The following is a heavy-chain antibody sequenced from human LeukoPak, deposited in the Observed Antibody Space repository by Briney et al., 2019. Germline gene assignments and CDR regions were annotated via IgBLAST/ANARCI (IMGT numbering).Heavy chain of an antibody. J-gene: IGHJ4*02. D-gene: IGHD6-19*01. CDR1: GFTVSSNY. CDR2: IYSGGST. CDR3: ARGPSPYSSGLDPHLDY. V-gene: IGHV3-53*01. Sequence: GGSLRLSCAASGFTVSSNYMSWVRQAPGKGLEWVSVIYSGGSTYYADSVKGRFTISRDNSKNTLYLQMNSLRAEDTAVYYCARGPSPYSSGLDPHLDYWGQGTLVTVSS.